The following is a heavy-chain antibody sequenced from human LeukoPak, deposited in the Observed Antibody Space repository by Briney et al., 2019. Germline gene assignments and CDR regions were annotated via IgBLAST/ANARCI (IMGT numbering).Heavy chain of an antibody. J-gene: IGHJ6*03. CDR2: IIPIFGTA. V-gene: IGHV1-69*05. D-gene: IGHD1-1*01. CDR3: ATTGTRRFYYYYYMDV. CDR1: GYTFTSYN. Sequence: SVKVSYKASGYTFTSYNINWVRLAPGQGLEWMGAIIPIFGTANYAQKFQGRVTITTDESTSTAYMELSSLRSEDTAVYYCATTGTRRFYYYYYMDVWGKGTTVTVSS.